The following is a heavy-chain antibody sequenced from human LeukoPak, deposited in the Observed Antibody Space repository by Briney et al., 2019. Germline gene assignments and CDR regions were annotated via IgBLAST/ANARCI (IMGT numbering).Heavy chain of an antibody. CDR1: GFTFSNAW. Sequence: PGGSLRLSCAASGFTFSNAWMSWVRQAPGKGLEWVGRIKSKTDGGTTDYAAPVKGRFTISRDDSKNTLYLQMNSLKTEDTAVYYCTTANRRRGAWDYWGQGTLVTVSS. V-gene: IGHV3-15*01. J-gene: IGHJ4*02. CDR3: TTANRRRGAWDY. CDR2: IKSKTDGGTT. D-gene: IGHD3-10*01.